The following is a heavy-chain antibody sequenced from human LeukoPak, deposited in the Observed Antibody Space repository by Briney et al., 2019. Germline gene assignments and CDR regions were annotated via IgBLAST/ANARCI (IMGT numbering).Heavy chain of an antibody. J-gene: IGHJ6*04. CDR2: IIPIFGTA. D-gene: IGHD2-2*02. CDR1: GGTFSSYA. CDR3: ARSIVVVPAAILALYYYYGMDV. Sequence: GSSVKVSCKASGGTFSSYAISWVRQAPGQGLEWIGGIIPIFGTANYAQKFQGRVTITADESTSTAYMELSSLRSEDTAVYYCARSIVVVPAAILALYYYYGMDVWGKGTTVTVSS. V-gene: IGHV1-69*01.